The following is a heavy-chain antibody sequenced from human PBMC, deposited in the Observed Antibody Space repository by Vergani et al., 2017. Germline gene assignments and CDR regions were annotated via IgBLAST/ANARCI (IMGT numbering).Heavy chain of an antibody. Sequence: EVQLVESGGGLVQPGGSLRLSCAASGFTFSSYAMHWVRQAPGKGLEYVSAISSNGGSTYYANSVKGRFTISRDNSKNTLYLQMGSLRAEDMAVYYCARGCCSSTSCYHDYYYYMDVWGKGTTVTVSS. CDR1: GFTFSSYA. D-gene: IGHD2-2*01. V-gene: IGHV3-64*01. CDR2: ISSNGGST. J-gene: IGHJ6*03. CDR3: ARGCCSSTSCYHDYYYYMDV.